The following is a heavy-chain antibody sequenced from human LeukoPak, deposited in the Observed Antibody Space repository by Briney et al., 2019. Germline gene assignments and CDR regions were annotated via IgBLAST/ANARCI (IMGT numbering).Heavy chain of an antibody. CDR2: ISSTSNTI. CDR3: ATSNGHFDS. V-gene: IGHV3-48*01. D-gene: IGHD2-8*01. J-gene: IGHJ4*02. CDR1: GFTFSNVW. Sequence: PGESLRLSCAASGFTFSNVWMSWVRRAPGKGLEWLSYISSTSNTIYYAEYVKGRFTISRDNAKNSLYLQMNSLRVEDTAVYYCATSNGHFDSWGQGTQVTVSS.